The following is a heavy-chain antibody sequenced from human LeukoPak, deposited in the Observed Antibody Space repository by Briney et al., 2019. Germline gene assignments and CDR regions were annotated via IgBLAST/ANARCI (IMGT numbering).Heavy chain of an antibody. V-gene: IGHV4-61*02. CDR2: IYTSGST. Sequence: SQTLSPTCTVSGGSISSGSYYWSWIRQPAGKGLEWIGRIYTSGSTNYNPSLKSRVTISVDTSKNQFSLKLSSVTAADTAVYYCARDLDYYDSSGYPRSYWFDPWGQGTLVTVSS. J-gene: IGHJ5*02. D-gene: IGHD3-22*01. CDR3: ARDLDYYDSSGYPRSYWFDP. CDR1: GGSISSGSYY.